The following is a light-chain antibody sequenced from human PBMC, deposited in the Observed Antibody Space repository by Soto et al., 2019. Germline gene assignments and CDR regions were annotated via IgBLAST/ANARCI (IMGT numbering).Light chain of an antibody. V-gene: IGKV3-15*01. J-gene: IGKJ1*01. CDR1: QSASNN. CDR2: DAS. CDR3: QQYSSWPRT. Sequence: EIVMTQSPATLSVSPAEGGTLSCRASQSASNNLAWYQHKPGQAPRLLIYDASTRATGVPARFSGRGSGTDFTLTITSLQSEDFAVYYCQQYSSWPRTFGQGTKVGIK.